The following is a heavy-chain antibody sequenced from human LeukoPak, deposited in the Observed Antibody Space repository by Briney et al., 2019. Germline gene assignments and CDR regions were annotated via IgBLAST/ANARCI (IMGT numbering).Heavy chain of an antibody. CDR2: ISGDGGST. J-gene: IGHJ5*02. Sequence: GGSLRLSCAASGFTFDDYAMHWVRQAPGKGLEWVSLISGDGGSTYYADSVKGRFTISRDNSKNSLYLQMNSLRTEDTALCYCAKDGGYSGYDYDSGWFDPWGQGTLVTVSS. CDR1: GFTFDDYA. V-gene: IGHV3-43*02. D-gene: IGHD5-12*01. CDR3: AKDGGYSGYDYDSGWFDP.